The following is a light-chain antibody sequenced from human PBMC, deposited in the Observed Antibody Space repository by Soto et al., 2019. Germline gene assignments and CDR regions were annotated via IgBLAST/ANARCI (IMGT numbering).Light chain of an antibody. Sequence: EIVLTQSPATLSLSPGERATLSCRASQSFSSDLAWYQHKPGQAPRLLIYDASIRATGIPAMFSGSGSGTDFTLTISSLEPEAFAVYYCQQRSNWHFTFGQGTRLEIK. CDR2: DAS. CDR1: QSFSSD. CDR3: QQRSNWHFT. J-gene: IGKJ5*01. V-gene: IGKV3-11*01.